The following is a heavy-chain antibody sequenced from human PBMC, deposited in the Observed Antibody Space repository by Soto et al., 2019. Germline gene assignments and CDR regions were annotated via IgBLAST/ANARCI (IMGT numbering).Heavy chain of an antibody. CDR1: SGSISSGDSY. Sequence: SETLSLTCTVSSGSISSGDSYWGWIRQPPGKGLEWIGYIDNSGTTYYNPSLKSRITMSIYTSTNQFSLRAEDTALYYCAKGSYSGSYYPHFDYWGQGTLVTVSS. D-gene: IGHD3-10*01. CDR3: AKGSYSGSYYPHFDY. CDR2: IDNSGTT. V-gene: IGHV4-30-4*02. J-gene: IGHJ4*02.